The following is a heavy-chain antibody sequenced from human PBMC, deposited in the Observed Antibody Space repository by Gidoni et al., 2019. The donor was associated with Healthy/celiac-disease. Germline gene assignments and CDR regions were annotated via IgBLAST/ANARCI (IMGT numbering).Heavy chain of an antibody. D-gene: IGHD3-22*01. CDR3: AKDTITMIVVVMYYFDY. CDR2: ISGSGGST. Sequence: EVQLLESGGGLVQPGGSLRLSCAASGFTFSSYAMSWVRQAPGKGLEWVSAISGSGGSTYYADSVKGRFTISRDNSKNTLYLQMNSLRAEDTAVYYCAKDTITMIVVVMYYFDYWGQGTLVTVSS. J-gene: IGHJ4*02. V-gene: IGHV3-23*01. CDR1: GFTFSSYA.